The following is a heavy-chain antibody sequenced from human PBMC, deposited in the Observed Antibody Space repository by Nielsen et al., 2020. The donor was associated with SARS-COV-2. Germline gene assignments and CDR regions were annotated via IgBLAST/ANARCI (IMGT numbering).Heavy chain of an antibody. CDR3: TCRGTVGFDY. V-gene: IGHV3-15*01. J-gene: IGHJ4*02. D-gene: IGHD1/OR15-1a*01. Sequence: WIRQPPGKGLKWVGRIKSKSYGGTTDYAAPVKGRFTISRDDSKNTVYLQMSSLKTEDTAVYLCTCRGTVGFDYWGQGTLVTVSS. CDR2: IKSKSYGGTT.